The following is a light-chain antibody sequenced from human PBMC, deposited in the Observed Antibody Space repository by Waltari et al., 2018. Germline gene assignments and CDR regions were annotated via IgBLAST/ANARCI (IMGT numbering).Light chain of an antibody. CDR1: QSVSSRY. CDR2: GAS. CDR3: QQYGSSPYT. Sequence: EIVLTQSPGTLSLSPGERVNLSCMDSQSVSSRYLAWYHQKPGQAPRLLIYGASSRATGIPDSFSGRGSGTEFTLTISRLEPEDFAVYYCQQYGSSPYTFGQGTKLEIK. V-gene: IGKV3-20*01. J-gene: IGKJ2*01.